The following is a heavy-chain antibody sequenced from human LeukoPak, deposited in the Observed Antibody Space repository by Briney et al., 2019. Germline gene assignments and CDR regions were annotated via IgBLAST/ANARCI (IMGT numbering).Heavy chain of an antibody. Sequence: SETLSLTCAVSGYSINSGYYWGWIRQPPGKGLEWIGSIYHSGSTYYNPSLKSRVTLSVDRSKNQFSLRLSSVTAADTAVYYCATLAAAGRFDYWGQGTLVTVSS. D-gene: IGHD6-13*01. V-gene: IGHV4-38-2*01. CDR3: ATLAAAGRFDY. CDR1: GYSINSGYY. CDR2: IYHSGST. J-gene: IGHJ4*02.